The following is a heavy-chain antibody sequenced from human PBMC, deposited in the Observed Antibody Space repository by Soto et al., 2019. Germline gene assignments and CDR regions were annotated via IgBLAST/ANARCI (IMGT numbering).Heavy chain of an antibody. CDR2: INPSGGST. J-gene: IGHJ6*02. CDR1: GYTFTSYY. Sequence: ASVKVSCKASGYTFTSYYMHWVRQAPGQGLEWMGIINPSGGSTSYAQKFQGRVTMTRDTYTSTVYMELSSLRSEDTAVYYCARDRSDYLYQVYGMDVWGQGTTVTVSS. V-gene: IGHV1-46*01. CDR3: ARDRSDYLYQVYGMDV. D-gene: IGHD4-17*01.